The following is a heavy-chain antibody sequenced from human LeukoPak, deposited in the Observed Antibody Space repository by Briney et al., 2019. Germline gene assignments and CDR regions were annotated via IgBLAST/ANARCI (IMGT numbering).Heavy chain of an antibody. J-gene: IGHJ4*02. D-gene: IGHD1-26*01. Sequence: SQTLSFTCAISGDSVSSNNAAWSWLRQSPSRGLEWLGRTYYRSKWFNEYAESVKSRITINPDTSDNQFSLQLSSVTPEDTAVYYCARARESLGLGFDFWGQGTLVTVSS. V-gene: IGHV6-1*01. CDR1: GDSVSSNNAA. CDR2: TYYRSKWFN. CDR3: ARARESLGLGFDF.